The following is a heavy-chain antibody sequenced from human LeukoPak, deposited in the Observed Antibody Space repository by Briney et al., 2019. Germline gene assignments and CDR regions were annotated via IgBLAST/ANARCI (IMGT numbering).Heavy chain of an antibody. CDR3: ASGEEAAPTTLDY. CDR1: GYTFTGYD. V-gene: IGHV1-2*02. D-gene: IGHD2-15*01. J-gene: IGHJ4*02. Sequence: GASVKVSCKASGYTFTGYDMHWVRQAPGQGLEWMGWINPNSGGTNYAQKFQGRVTMTRDTSISTAYMELSRLRSDDTAVYYCASGEEAAPTTLDYWGQGTLVTVSS. CDR2: INPNSGGT.